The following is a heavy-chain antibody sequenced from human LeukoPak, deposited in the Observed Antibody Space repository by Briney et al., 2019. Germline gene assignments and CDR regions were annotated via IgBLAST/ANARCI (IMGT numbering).Heavy chain of an antibody. CDR2: INWNGGST. Sequence: GGSLRLSCAASGFTFSSYGMHWVRQAPGKGLEWVSSINWNGGSTDYADSVKGRFTISRDNAKNSLYLQMNSLRAEDTALYYCSGLWYSDGWFDPWGQGTLVTVSS. J-gene: IGHJ5*02. CDR1: GFTFSSYG. D-gene: IGHD4/OR15-4a*01. CDR3: SGLWYSDGWFDP. V-gene: IGHV3-20*04.